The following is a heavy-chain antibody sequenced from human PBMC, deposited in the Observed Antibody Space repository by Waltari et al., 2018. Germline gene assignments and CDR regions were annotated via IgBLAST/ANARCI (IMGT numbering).Heavy chain of an antibody. CDR2: ISAYNGDT. Sequence: QVQLVQSGAEVKKPGASVKVSRKGSGVKFSPNSFGWARQAPGQGLEGMGWISAYNGDTRYALKVQGRVTMTTDTSTNTAYMELRSLRSDDTAVYYCARSLFGVINQYYYGVDVWGQGTAVTVSS. CDR3: ARSLFGVINQYYYGVDV. V-gene: IGHV1-18*01. D-gene: IGHD3-3*01. J-gene: IGHJ6*02. CDR1: GVKFSPNS.